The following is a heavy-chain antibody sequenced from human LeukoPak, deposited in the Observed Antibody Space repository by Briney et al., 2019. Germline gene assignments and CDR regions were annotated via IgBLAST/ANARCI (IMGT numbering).Heavy chain of an antibody. CDR3: AKDLGWGFDY. CDR1: GFPFNTYG. V-gene: IGHV3-23*01. D-gene: IGHD3/OR15-3a*01. CDR2: LSGNGAKT. Sequence: PGGSLRLSCEASGFPFNTYGMSWVRQAPGKGLEWVSALSGNGAKTYYADSVRGRFTISRDNSKNTLYLQMNSLRAEDTAVYHCAKDLGWGFDYWGQGTLVTVSS. J-gene: IGHJ4*02.